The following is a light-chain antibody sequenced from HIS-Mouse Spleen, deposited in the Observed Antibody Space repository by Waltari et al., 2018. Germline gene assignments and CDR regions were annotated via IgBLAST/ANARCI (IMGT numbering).Light chain of an antibody. Sequence: SYELTQPPSVSVSPGQTARITCSGDALPKKYAYWYQQQSGQAPVLVSYEDSKRPSGIPEGFSGSSSGTMATLTISGAQVEDEADYYCYSTDSSGNHRVFGGGTKLPVL. CDR2: EDS. CDR3: YSTDSSGNHRV. CDR1: ALPKKY. J-gene: IGLJ2*01. V-gene: IGLV3-10*01.